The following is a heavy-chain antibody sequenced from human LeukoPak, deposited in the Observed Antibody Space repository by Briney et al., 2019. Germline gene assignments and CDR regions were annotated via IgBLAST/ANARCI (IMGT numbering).Heavy chain of an antibody. Sequence: GGSLRLSCAASGFTFSSYAMSWVRQAPGKGLEWVSAISGSGGSTDYADSVKGRFTISRDNSKNTLYLQMNSLRAEDMAVYYCAKDKYNWNYFDYWGQGTLVTVSS. D-gene: IGHD1-20*01. J-gene: IGHJ4*02. CDR3: AKDKYNWNYFDY. V-gene: IGHV3-23*01. CDR1: GFTFSSYA. CDR2: ISGSGGST.